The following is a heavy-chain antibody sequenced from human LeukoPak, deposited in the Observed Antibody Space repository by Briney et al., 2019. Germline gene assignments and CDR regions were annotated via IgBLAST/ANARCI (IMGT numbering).Heavy chain of an antibody. CDR1: GYTFTGYY. D-gene: IGHD3-3*01. J-gene: IGHJ6*03. CDR3: ARAAASDQYYDFWSGYYTDDYYYMDV. Sequence: GSSVKVSCKASGYTFTGYYMHWVRQAPGQGLEWMGWINPNSGGTNYAQKFHGRVTMTRDTSISTAYMELSRLRPDDTAVYYCARAAASDQYYDFWSGYYTDDYYYMDVWGKGTTVTVSS. CDR2: INPNSGGT. V-gene: IGHV1-2*02.